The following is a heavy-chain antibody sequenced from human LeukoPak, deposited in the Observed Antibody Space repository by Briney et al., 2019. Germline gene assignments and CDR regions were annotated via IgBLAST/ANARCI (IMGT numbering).Heavy chain of an antibody. CDR2: IKQDGSEK. Sequence: GGSLRLSCAASGFTFSSYWMSWVRQAPGKGLEWVANIKQDGSEKYYVDSVKGRFTISRDNAKNSLYLQMNSLRAEDTAVYYCASSYSGSYPDYWGQGTLVTLSS. CDR1: GFTFSSYW. CDR3: ASSYSGSYPDY. J-gene: IGHJ4*02. D-gene: IGHD1-26*01. V-gene: IGHV3-7*01.